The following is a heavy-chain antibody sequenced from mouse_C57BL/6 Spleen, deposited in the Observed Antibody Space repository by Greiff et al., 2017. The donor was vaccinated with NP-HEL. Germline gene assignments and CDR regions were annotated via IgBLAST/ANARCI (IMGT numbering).Heavy chain of an antibody. D-gene: IGHD1-1*01. CDR2: IDPSDSYT. CDR1: GYTFPSYW. V-gene: IGHV1-50*01. CDR3: ARRITTVVAGEVDY. J-gene: IGHJ2*01. Sequence: QVQLQQPGAELVKPGASVKLSCKASGYTFPSYWMQWVKPRPGQGLEWIGEIDPSDSYTNYNQKVKGKATLTVDTSSSTAYMQLSSLTSEDSAVYYCARRITTVVAGEVDYWGQGTTLTVSS.